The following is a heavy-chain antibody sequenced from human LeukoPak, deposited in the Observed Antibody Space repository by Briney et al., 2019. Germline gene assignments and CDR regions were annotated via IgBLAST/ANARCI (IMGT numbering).Heavy chain of an antibody. V-gene: IGHV3-23*01. CDR3: ANSAGYLSTAAERNFDY. CDR2: IGGGGTIT. J-gene: IGHJ4*02. CDR1: GFTFSSYA. Sequence: AGSLRLSCAVSGFTFSSYAMNWVRQAPGQGLEWVSAIGGGGTITYNADSVKGRFTISRDNSKNTLYLQMNSLRPEDTAVYYCANSAGYLSTAAERNFDYWGQGTLVTVSS. D-gene: IGHD1-1*01.